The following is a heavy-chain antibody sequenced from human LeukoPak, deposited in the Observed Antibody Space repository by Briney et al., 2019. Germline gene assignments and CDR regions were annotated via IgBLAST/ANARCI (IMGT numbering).Heavy chain of an antibody. V-gene: IGHV1-2*02. CDR2: INPNSGGT. D-gene: IGHD2-15*01. CDR3: ARTGDIVVVPTVYYYYYYGMDV. Sequence: ASVKVSCKASGYTFTGYYMHWVRQAPGQGLEWMGWINPNSGGTNYAQKFRGRVTMTRDTSISTAYMELSRLRSDDTAVYYCARTGDIVVVPTVYYYYYYGMDVWGQGTTVTVSS. J-gene: IGHJ6*02. CDR1: GYTFTGYY.